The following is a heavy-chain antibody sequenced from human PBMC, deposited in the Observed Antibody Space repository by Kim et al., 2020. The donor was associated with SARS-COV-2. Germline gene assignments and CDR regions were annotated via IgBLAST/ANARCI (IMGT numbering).Heavy chain of an antibody. V-gene: IGHV3-7*03. CDR1: GFTFSTYW. CDR3: VRDMDV. CDR2: INQDASER. Sequence: GGSLRLSCAASGFTFSTYWMTWVRQAPGKGLEWVANINQDASERNYVDSVKGRFTISRDNARNSLFLQMNSLRVEDTAVYYCVRDMDVWGQGSTVTVSS. J-gene: IGHJ6*02.